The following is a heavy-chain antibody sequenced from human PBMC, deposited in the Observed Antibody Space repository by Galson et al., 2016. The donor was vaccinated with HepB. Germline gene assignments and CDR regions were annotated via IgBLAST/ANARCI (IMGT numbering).Heavy chain of an antibody. Sequence: SLRLSCAASGFTFTTYWMDWVRQAPGKGLEWVANINHGGSVAYYVDSVKGRFTTSRDNAKNSLYLQMNSLRDEDTAVYYCVRENWHFDLWGRGTLVTVSS. CDR3: VRENWHFDL. CDR1: GFTFTTYW. J-gene: IGHJ2*01. CDR2: INHGGSVA. V-gene: IGHV3-7*03.